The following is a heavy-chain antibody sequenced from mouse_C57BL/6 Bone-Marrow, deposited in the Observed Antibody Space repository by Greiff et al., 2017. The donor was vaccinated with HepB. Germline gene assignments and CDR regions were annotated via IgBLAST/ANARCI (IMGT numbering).Heavy chain of an antibody. V-gene: IGHV1-18*01. J-gene: IGHJ2*01. D-gene: IGHD4-1*01. CDR3: AREDWVGYFDY. CDR1: GYTFTDYN. CDR2: INPNNGGT. Sequence: VQLQQSGPELVKPGASVKIPCKASGYTFTDYNMDWAKQSHGKSLEWIGDINPNNGGTIYNQKFKGKATLTVDKSSSTAYMELRSLTSEDTAVYYCAREDWVGYFDYWGQGTTLTVSS.